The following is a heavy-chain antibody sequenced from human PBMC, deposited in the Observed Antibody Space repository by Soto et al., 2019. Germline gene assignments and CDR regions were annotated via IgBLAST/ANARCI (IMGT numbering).Heavy chain of an antibody. CDR2: ISAYNGNT. Sequence: ASVKVSFKASGYTFTSYGISWVRQAPGQGLEWMGWISAYNGNTNYAQKLQGRVTMTTDTSTSTAYMELRSLRSDDTAVYYCAREGSGWYNENFLLSYWGQGTLVTVSS. CDR1: GYTFTSYG. CDR3: AREGSGWYNENFLLSY. J-gene: IGHJ4*02. D-gene: IGHD6-19*01. V-gene: IGHV1-18*01.